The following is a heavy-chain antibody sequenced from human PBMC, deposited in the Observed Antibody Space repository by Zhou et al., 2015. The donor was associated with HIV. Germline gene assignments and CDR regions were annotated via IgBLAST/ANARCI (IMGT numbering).Heavy chain of an antibody. Sequence: QVQLVQSGAEVKKPGSSVKVSCKTSGGTFSSYAISWVRQAPGQGLEWMGGIIPLFVTPNYAQRFQGRVTITADESTSTVYMELSSLRSEDTAVYYCARDLGGVGTRGYSYGGFDYWGQGTLVTVSS. CDR1: GGTFSSYA. CDR3: ARDLGGVGTRGYSYGGFDY. V-gene: IGHV1-69*01. D-gene: IGHD5-18*01. J-gene: IGHJ4*02. CDR2: IIPLFVTP.